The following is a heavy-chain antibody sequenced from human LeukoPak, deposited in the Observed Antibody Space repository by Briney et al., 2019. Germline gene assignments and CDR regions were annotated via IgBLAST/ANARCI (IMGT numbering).Heavy chain of an antibody. Sequence: GGSLRLSCAVSGFTVSSKYMSWVRQAPGKGLQWVSVIYSDGSTHYADSVKGRFIISRHSSKSTLYLQMNSLRPDDTAVYYCTRGHGSGSSGPDYWGQGTLVTVSS. CDR1: GFTVSSKY. V-gene: IGHV3-53*04. D-gene: IGHD3-10*01. CDR2: IYSDGST. J-gene: IGHJ4*02. CDR3: TRGHGSGSSGPDY.